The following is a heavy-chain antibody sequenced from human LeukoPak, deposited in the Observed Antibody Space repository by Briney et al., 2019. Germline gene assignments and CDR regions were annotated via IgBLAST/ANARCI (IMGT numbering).Heavy chain of an antibody. V-gene: IGHV4-39*01. CDR3: ARHYYGSGSYSAENWFDP. CDR1: GGSISSSSYY. D-gene: IGHD3-10*01. Sequence: PSETLSLTCTVSGGSISSSSYYWGWIRQPPGKGLEWIGSIYYSGSTYYNPSLKSRVTISVDTSKNQFSLKLSSVTAADTAVYYSARHYYGSGSYSAENWFDPWGQGTLVTVSS. CDR2: IYYSGST. J-gene: IGHJ5*02.